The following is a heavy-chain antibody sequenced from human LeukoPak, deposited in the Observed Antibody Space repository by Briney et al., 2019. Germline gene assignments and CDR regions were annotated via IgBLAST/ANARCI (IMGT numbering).Heavy chain of an antibody. Sequence: ASVKVSCKVSGYTLTELSMHWVRQAPGKGLEWMGGFDPEDGETIYAQKFQGRVTMTEDTSTDTAYMELSSLRSEDTAVYYCARPRGEYYYDSSGYYQIDAFDIWGQGTMVTVSS. J-gene: IGHJ3*02. CDR3: ARPRGEYYYDSSGYYQIDAFDI. CDR1: GYTLTELS. D-gene: IGHD3-22*01. CDR2: FDPEDGET. V-gene: IGHV1-24*01.